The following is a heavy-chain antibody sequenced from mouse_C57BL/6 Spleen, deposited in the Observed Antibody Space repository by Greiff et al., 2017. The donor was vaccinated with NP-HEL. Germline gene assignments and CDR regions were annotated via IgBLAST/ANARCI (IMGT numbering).Heavy chain of an antibody. CDR1: GYTFTSYW. CDR2: IDPSDSET. V-gene: IGHV1-52*01. CDR3: ARNDYEESYYAMDY. J-gene: IGHJ4*01. Sequence: VKLQESGAELVRPGSSVKLSCKASGYTFTSYWMHWVKQRPIQGLEWIGNIDPSDSETHYNQKFKDKATLTVDKSSSTAYMQLSSLTSEDSAVYYCARNDYEESYYAMDYWGQGTSVTVSS. D-gene: IGHD2-4*01.